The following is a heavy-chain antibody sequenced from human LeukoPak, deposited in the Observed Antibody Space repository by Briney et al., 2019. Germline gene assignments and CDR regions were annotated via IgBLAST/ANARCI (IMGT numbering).Heavy chain of an antibody. J-gene: IGHJ4*02. CDR2: IKQDASQE. D-gene: IGHD3-3*01. CDR1: GFTFSSYW. V-gene: IGHV3-7*01. Sequence: GGSLRLSCAASGFTFSSYWMSWVRQAPGKGPEWVAHIKQDASQEYHVDSVKGRFTISRDNAKNSLYLQMNSLRAEDPAVYYCARGVVYPAWSGPHWSDYWGQGALVTVSS. CDR3: ARGVVYPAWSGPHWSDY.